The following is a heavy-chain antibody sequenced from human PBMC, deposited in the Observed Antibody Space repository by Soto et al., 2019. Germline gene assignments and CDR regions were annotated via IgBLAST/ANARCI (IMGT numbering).Heavy chain of an antibody. Sequence: DPVKVSCKASGYSFTDYHIHWVRQAPGQGLKWLGRINPKSGGTSTAQKFQGWVTMTTDTSISTASMELTRLTSDDTAIYYCARGDSTDFFFGVCSFSYSHDIHFWG. CDR1: GYSFTDYH. CDR2: INPKSGGT. D-gene: IGHD2-8*01. J-gene: IGHJ6*01. CDR3: ARGDSTDFFFGVCSFSYSHDIHF. V-gene: IGHV1-2*04.